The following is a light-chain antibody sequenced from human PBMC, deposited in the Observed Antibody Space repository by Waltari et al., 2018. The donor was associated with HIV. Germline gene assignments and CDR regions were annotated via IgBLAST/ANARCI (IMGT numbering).Light chain of an antibody. J-gene: IGLJ3*02. Sequence: QSALTQPRSMSGSPGQSVTISCTGTSSDVGGYNYVSWYQQHPGKAPKLMIFDVNKRPPGVPERFSGSKSGNTASLTISGLQAEDEADYYCCSYADNYTWVFGGGTKLTVL. CDR2: DVN. CDR1: SSDVGGYNY. V-gene: IGLV2-11*01. CDR3: CSYADNYTWV.